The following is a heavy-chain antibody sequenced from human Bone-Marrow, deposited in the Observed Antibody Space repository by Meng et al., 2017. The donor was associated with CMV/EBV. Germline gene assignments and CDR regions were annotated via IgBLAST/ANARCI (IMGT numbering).Heavy chain of an antibody. D-gene: IGHD6-19*01. CDR2: IIPIFGTA. Sequence: SLKVFCNASGGTFSSYVISWVRQDPGQGLEWMGGIIPIFGTANYAQKFQGRVTITTDESTSTAYMELSSLRSEDTAVYYCARDGGSGWYAVDYWGQGTLVTVSS. V-gene: IGHV1-69*05. CDR1: GGTFSSYV. J-gene: IGHJ4*02. CDR3: ARDGGSGWYAVDY.